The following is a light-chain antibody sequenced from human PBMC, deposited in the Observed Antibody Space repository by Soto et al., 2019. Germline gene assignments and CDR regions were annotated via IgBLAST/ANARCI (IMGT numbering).Light chain of an antibody. V-gene: IGKV3-11*01. J-gene: IGKJ2*01. CDR1: ESVGHQ. Sequence: EIVLTQSPATLSLSPGERATLSCPASESVGHQIAWYQQRPGQAPRPFIQDISNRATELPDKFSGSGPGIALSMTICTLGHEDFAVYFCHQRSTWCRSFGRGTTLEI. CDR3: HQRSTWCRS. CDR2: DIS.